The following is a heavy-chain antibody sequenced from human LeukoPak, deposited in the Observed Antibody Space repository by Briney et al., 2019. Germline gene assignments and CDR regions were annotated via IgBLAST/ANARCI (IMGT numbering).Heavy chain of an antibody. J-gene: IGHJ5*02. V-gene: IGHV4-59*01. Sequence: SETLSLTCTVSGGSINSYYWSWIRQPPGKGLEWIGYIYYSGSTNYNPSLKSRVTISVDTSKNQFSLKLSSVTAADTAVYYCARAYGDYANWFDPWGQGTLVTVSS. CDR3: ARAYGDYANWFDP. CDR1: GGSINSYY. CDR2: IYYSGST. D-gene: IGHD4-17*01.